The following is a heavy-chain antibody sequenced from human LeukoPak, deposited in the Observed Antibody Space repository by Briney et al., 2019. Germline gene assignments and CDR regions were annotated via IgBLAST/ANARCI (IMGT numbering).Heavy chain of an antibody. CDR3: ARHFCSRSSCYNYFDY. V-gene: IGHV4-59*08. CDR2: IYYSGST. Sequence: SETLSLTCTVSGGSISSYYWSWIRQPPGKGLEWIGYIYYSGSTNYNPSLKSRVTISVDTSKNQFSLKLSSVTAADTAVYYCARHFCSRSSCYNYFDYWGQGTLVTVSS. D-gene: IGHD2-2*02. J-gene: IGHJ4*02. CDR1: GGSISSYY.